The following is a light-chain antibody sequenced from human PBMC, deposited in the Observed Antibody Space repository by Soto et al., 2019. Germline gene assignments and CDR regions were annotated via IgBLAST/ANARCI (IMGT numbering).Light chain of an antibody. Sequence: QSVLTQSPSASGTPGQRVTISCSGSRSNIGTYAVNWYQQLPVAAPTLLIFRNHQRPSGVPDRFSGSKSGTSASLAISGPQSEDEADYYCAAWDDSLRAVVFGGGTKVTVL. CDR2: RNH. CDR1: RSNIGTYA. CDR3: AAWDDSLRAVV. J-gene: IGLJ2*01. V-gene: IGLV1-44*01.